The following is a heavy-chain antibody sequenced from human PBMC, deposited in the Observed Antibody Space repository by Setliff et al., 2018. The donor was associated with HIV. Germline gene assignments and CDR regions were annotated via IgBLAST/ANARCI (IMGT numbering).Heavy chain of an antibody. CDR1: GFTFSSYG. V-gene: IGHV3-30*02. CDR2: IHYDVSSK. CDR3: AKDFGYSSGWYLVSGTFDI. J-gene: IGHJ3*02. D-gene: IGHD6-19*01. Sequence: PGESLKISCAAFGFTFSSYGMHWVRQAPGKGLEWVAFIHYDVSSKYYGDSVKGRFTISRDNSRNTLYLQVNSLRPEDTAVYYCAKDFGYSSGWYLVSGTFDIWGQGTMVTVSS.